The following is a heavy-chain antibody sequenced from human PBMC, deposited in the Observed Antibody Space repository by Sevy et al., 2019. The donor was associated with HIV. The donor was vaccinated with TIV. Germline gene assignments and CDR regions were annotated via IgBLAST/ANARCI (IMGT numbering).Heavy chain of an antibody. CDR3: AKNAALDQ. CDR1: GFTFSNYG. Sequence: GGSLRLSCVASGFTFSNYGMHWVRQAQGKGLEWVAVIWSDGSTKWYIDSVEGRFTVSRDNSKNTLYLQMNSLRVEDTGVYYCAKNAALDQWGQGTLVTVSS. D-gene: IGHD6-25*01. CDR2: IWSDGSTK. J-gene: IGHJ4*02. V-gene: IGHV3-33*06.